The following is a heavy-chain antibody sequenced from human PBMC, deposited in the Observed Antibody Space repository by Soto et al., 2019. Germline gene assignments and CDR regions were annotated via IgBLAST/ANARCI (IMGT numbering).Heavy chain of an antibody. J-gene: IGHJ4*02. D-gene: IGHD3-3*01. CDR3: ARVRITIFGVVSSLDY. CDR2: ISSSSSYI. CDR1: GFTFSSYS. Sequence: PGGSLRLSCAASGFTFSSYSMNWVRQAPGKGLEWVSSISSSSSYIYYADSVKGRFTISRDNAKNSLYLQMNSLRAEDTAVYYCARVRITIFGVVSSLDYWGQGTLVTVSS. V-gene: IGHV3-21*01.